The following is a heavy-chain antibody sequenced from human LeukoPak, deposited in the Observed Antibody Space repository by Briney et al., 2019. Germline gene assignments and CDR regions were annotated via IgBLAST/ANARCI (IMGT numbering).Heavy chain of an antibody. J-gene: IGHJ4*02. V-gene: IGHV3-33*01. Sequence: GGSLRLSCAASGFTFSSYGMHWVRQAPGKGLEWVAVIWYDGSNKYYADSVKGRFTISRDNSKNTLYLQMNSLRAEDTAVYYCARERADYPMLESIQYYFDYWGQGTLVTVSS. CDR1: GFTFSSYG. CDR2: IWYDGSNK. CDR3: ARERADYPMLESIQYYFDY. D-gene: IGHD3-3*01.